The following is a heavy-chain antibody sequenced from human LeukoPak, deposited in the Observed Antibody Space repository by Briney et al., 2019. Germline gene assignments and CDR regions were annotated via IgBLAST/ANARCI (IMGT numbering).Heavy chain of an antibody. J-gene: IGHJ4*02. V-gene: IGHV4-59*01. Sequence: SETLSLTCTVSGGSISSYYWSWIRQPPGKGLEWIGYNYYSGSTNYNPSLKSRVTISVDTSKNQFSLKLSSVTAADTAVYYCARVDTYYYDSSGYYPQARAFDYWGQGTLVTVSS. CDR3: ARVDTYYYDSSGYYPQARAFDY. CDR1: GGSISSYY. CDR2: NYYSGST. D-gene: IGHD3-22*01.